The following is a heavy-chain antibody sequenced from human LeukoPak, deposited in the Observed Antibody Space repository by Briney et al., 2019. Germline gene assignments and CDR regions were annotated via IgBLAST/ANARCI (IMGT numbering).Heavy chain of an antibody. CDR2: IIPILGIA. V-gene: IGHV1-69*04. Sequence: ASVKVSCKASGGTFISYAISWVRQAPGQGLEWMGRIIPILGIANYAQKFQGRVTITADKSTSTAYMELSSLRSEDTAVYYCARARGYYYGSGREFDYWGQGTLVTVSS. CDR3: ARARGYYYGSGREFDY. D-gene: IGHD3-10*01. J-gene: IGHJ4*02. CDR1: GGTFISYA.